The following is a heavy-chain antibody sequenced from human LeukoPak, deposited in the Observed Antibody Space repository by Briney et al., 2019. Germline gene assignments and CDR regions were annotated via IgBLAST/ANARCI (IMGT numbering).Heavy chain of an antibody. D-gene: IGHD4-11*01. CDR3: ARMDYSFPFDY. CDR1: GYSISSGYY. V-gene: IGHV4-38-2*01. J-gene: IGHJ4*02. CDR2: IYHSGST. Sequence: SETLSLTCAVSGYSISSGYYWGWIRQPPGKGLEWIGSIYHSGSTYYNPSLKSRVTISVDTSKNQFSLKLSSVTAADTAVYYCARMDYSFPFDYWGQGTLVTVSS.